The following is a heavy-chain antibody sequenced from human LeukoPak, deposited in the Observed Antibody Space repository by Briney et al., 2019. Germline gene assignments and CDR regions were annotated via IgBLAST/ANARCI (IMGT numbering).Heavy chain of an antibody. V-gene: IGHV4-59*08. CDR1: GVSISSYY. Sequence: PSETLSLTCTVSGVSISSYYWSWIRQPPGKGLEWIGYIYYSGSTNYNPSLKSRVTISVDTSKNQFSLKLSSVTAADTAVYYCARRGYDSSGYDYWGQGTLVTVSS. CDR3: ARRGYDSSGYDY. J-gene: IGHJ4*02. D-gene: IGHD3-22*01. CDR2: IYYSGST.